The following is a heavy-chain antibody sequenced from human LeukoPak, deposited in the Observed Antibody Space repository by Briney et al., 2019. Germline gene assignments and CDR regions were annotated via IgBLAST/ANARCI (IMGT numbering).Heavy chain of an antibody. V-gene: IGHV1-18*01. D-gene: IGHD2-2*01. CDR1: GYTFTSYF. J-gene: IGHJ4*02. CDR3: ARASVSSTVVSADY. CDR2: ISVNNANA. Sequence: VASVKVSCKASGYTFTSYFISWVRQAPEQGLEWMGWISVNNANANYAQKFQGRVTMTTDTSTSTAYMELRSLKSDDTALYYCARASVSSTVVSADYWGQGTLVTVSS.